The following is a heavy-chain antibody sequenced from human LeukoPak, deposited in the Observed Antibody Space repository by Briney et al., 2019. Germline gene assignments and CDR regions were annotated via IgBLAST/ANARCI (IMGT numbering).Heavy chain of an antibody. CDR1: GGSISSYY. CDR2: IYYSGST. D-gene: IGHD1-26*01. V-gene: IGHV4-59*08. J-gene: IGHJ6*03. CDR3: ARVGSYYYYYYMDV. Sequence: SETLSLTCTVSGGSISSYYWSWIRQPPGKGLEWIGYIYYSGSTNYNPSLKSRVTISVDTSKNQFSLKLSSVTAADTAVYYCARVGSYYYYYYMDVWGKGTTVTVSS.